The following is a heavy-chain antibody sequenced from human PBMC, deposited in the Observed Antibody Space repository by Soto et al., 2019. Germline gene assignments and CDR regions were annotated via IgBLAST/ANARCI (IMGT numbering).Heavy chain of an antibody. CDR1: GGSVSSNDYY. CDR3: GKSLGSAPENTDSDS. CDR2: IDYSVVT. D-gene: IGHD3-16*01. Sequence: PSETLSLTCSVCGGSVSSNDYYWGWIRQPPAKGLEWIGNIDYSVVTSYNPSLKTPLTISRDTSKNQFSLRLTSVTAADTALYSCGKSLGSAPENTDSDSSCPVTLIAFCS. J-gene: IGHJ4*02. V-gene: IGHV4-39*01.